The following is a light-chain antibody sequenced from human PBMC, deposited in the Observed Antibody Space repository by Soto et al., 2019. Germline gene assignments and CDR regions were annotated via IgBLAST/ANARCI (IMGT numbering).Light chain of an antibody. CDR1: SSDVGGYNY. V-gene: IGLV2-14*01. J-gene: IGLJ1*01. CDR2: EVS. CDR3: SSFTTSSTHNYV. Sequence: QSVLTQPASVSGSPGQSITISCTGTSSDVGGYNYVSWYQQHPGKAPKLMIYEVSNRPSGVSNRFSGSKSGNTASLTISGLQAEDEADYYCSSFTTSSTHNYVFGTGTKFTVL.